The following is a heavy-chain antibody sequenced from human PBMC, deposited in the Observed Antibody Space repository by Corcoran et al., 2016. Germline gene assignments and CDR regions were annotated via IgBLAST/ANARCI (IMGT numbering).Heavy chain of an antibody. CDR2: ISYDGSNK. CDR3: AKDIDWLLYYFDF. D-gene: IGHD3-9*01. CDR1: GFTFSSYG. J-gene: IGHJ4*02. V-gene: IGHV3-30*18. Sequence: QVQLVESGGGVVQPGRSLRLSCAASGFTFSSYGMHWVRQAPGKGLEWVAVISYDGSNKYYADSVKGRFTISRDNSKNTLYLQMNSLRAEDTAVYYWAKDIDWLLYYFDFWGQGTLVTVSS.